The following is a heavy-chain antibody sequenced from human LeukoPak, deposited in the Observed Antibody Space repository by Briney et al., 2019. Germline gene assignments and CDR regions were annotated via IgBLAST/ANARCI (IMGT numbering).Heavy chain of an antibody. Sequence: PGGSLRLSCAASGFTFSSYAMHWVRQAPGKGLEYVSAISSNGGSTYYANSVKGRFTISRDNSKNTLYLQMGSLRAEDMAVYYCARLYREAKLRYFDWSAGDYWGQGTLVTVSS. CDR2: ISSNGGST. V-gene: IGHV3-64*01. J-gene: IGHJ4*02. CDR1: GFTFSSYA. CDR3: ARLYREAKLRYFDWSAGDY. D-gene: IGHD3-9*01.